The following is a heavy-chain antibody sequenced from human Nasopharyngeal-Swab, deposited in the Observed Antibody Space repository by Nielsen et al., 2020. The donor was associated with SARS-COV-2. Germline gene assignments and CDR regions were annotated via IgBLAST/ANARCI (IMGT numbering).Heavy chain of an antibody. J-gene: IGHJ3*02. V-gene: IGHV3-13*01. CDR1: GFPFSSYD. Sequence: GESLKISCAASGFPFSSYDMHWVRQATGKGLEWVSAIGTAGDTYYPGSVKGRFTISRENAKNSLYLQMNSLRAGDTAVYYCARGGMITFGGVIADAFDIWGQGTMVTVSS. D-gene: IGHD3-16*02. CDR3: ARGGMITFGGVIADAFDI. CDR2: IGTAGDT.